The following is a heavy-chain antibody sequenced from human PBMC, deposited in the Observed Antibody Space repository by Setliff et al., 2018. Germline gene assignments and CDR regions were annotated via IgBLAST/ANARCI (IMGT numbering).Heavy chain of an antibody. D-gene: IGHD3-10*01. V-gene: IGHV4-39*01. CDR2: IYYTGDT. Sequence: SETLSLTCTVSNGSISISVFYWGWIRQSPGKGLEWIGSIYYTGDTWYKQSLEGRVTISVDTSKNQFSLGLTSVTAAAPAVYYCARQAGVRGYYGSNSLYYFDFWGRGTLVTVSS. CDR3: ARQAGVRGYYGSNSLYYFDF. CDR1: NGSISISVFY. J-gene: IGHJ4*01.